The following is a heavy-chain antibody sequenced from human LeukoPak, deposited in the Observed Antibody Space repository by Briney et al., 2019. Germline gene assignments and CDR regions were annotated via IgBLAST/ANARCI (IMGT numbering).Heavy chain of an antibody. V-gene: IGHV3-21*01. CDR3: ARVSSY. Sequence: GGSLRLSCAASGFTFSSYSLNWVRQAPGKGLEWVSSISSRNGYIYYADSVKGRFTISRDNAKNSLYLQMNSLRAEDTAVYYCARVSSYWGQGTLVTVSS. CDR2: ISSRNGYI. D-gene: IGHD2-15*01. J-gene: IGHJ4*02. CDR1: GFTFSSYS.